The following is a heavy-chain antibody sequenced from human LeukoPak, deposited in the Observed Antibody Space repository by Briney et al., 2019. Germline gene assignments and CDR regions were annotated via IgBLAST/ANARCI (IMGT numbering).Heavy chain of an antibody. V-gene: IGHV4-61*02. CDR2: IYTSGST. CDR1: GGSISSGSYY. J-gene: IGHJ4*02. CDR3: ARDGDFWSGYYPC. D-gene: IGHD3-3*01. Sequence: SETLSLTCTVSGGSISSGSYYWSWIRQPAGKGLEWIGRIYTSGSTNYNPSLKSRVTISVDTSKNQFSLKLSSVTAADTAVYYCARDGDFWSGYYPCWGQGTLVTVSS.